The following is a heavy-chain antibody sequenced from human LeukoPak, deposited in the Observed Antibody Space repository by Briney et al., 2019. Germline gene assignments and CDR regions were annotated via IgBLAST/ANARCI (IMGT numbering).Heavy chain of an antibody. CDR2: IYYSGST. J-gene: IGHJ4*02. Sequence: PSETLSLTCTVSGGSISSSSYYWGWIRQPPGKGLEWIGSIYYSGSTYYNPSLKSRVTISVDTSKNQSSLKLSSVTAADTAVYYCARSVRAGGYYFDYWGQGTLVTVSS. CDR3: ARSVRAGGYYFDY. CDR1: GGSISSSSYY. V-gene: IGHV4-39*01. D-gene: IGHD3-16*01.